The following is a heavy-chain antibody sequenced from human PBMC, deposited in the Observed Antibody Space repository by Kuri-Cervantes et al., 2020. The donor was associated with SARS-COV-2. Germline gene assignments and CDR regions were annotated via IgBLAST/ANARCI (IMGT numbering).Heavy chain of an antibody. CDR3: AKAGHYCSSTSCYDYYYYMDV. CDR2: IYYSGYT. Sequence: SWIRQPPGKGLEWIGFIYYSGYTYYNPSLKCRLTLSVDTSKNQFSLKLSSVTAADTAVYYCAKAGHYCSSTSCYDYYYYMDVWGKGTTVTVSS. J-gene: IGHJ6*03. D-gene: IGHD2-2*01. V-gene: IGHV4-30-4*08.